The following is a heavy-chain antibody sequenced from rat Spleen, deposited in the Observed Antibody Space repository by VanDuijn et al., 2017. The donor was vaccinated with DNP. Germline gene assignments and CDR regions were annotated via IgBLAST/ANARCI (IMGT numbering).Heavy chain of an antibody. CDR1: GFTFSDYA. CDR3: VRWNSGHFDY. J-gene: IGHJ2*01. Sequence: EVQLVESGGGLVQPGDSLKLSCAASGFTFSDYAMAWVRQAPKKGLEWVATISYDGSSTYYADSVKGRFTISRDNAKSTLHLQMNSLRSEDMATYYCVRWNSGHFDYWGQGVMVPVSS. CDR2: ISYDGSST. V-gene: IGHV5-17*01. D-gene: IGHD4-3*01.